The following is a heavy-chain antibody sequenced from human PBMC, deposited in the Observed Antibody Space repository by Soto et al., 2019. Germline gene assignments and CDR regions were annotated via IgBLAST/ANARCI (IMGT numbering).Heavy chain of an antibody. CDR3: ARKDIAGNSVDF. J-gene: IGHJ4*02. CDR2: IYPGDSDT. D-gene: IGHD6-13*01. Sequence: GESLKISCKASGYSFTTYWIGWVRQMPGKGLEWMGIIYPGDSDTRYSPSFQGQVTISADKSISTAYLQWCSLKASDSAMFYCARKDIAGNSVDFWGQGTLVTVSS. CDR1: GYSFTTYW. V-gene: IGHV5-51*01.